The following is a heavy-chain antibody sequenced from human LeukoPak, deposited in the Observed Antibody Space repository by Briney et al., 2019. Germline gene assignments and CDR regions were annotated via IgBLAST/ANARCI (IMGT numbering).Heavy chain of an antibody. CDR1: GFTFSNYW. D-gene: IGHD6-19*01. V-gene: IGHV3-74*01. Sequence: GGSLRLSCEASGFTFSNYWMHWVRQAPGKGLMWVSQISTDGSQTFYADSVKGRFTISRDNSKNTLYLQMNSLRAEDTAVYYCARDRGYSSGWSRPFDYWGQGTLVTVSS. CDR2: ISTDGSQT. CDR3: ARDRGYSSGWSRPFDY. J-gene: IGHJ4*02.